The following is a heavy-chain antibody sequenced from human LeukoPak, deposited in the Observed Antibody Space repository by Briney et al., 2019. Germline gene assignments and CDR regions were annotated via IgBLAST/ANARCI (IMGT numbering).Heavy chain of an antibody. J-gene: IGHJ4*02. CDR1: GGSFSGYY. CDR3: ASRDPTKGAFDY. Sequence: PSETLSLTCAVYGGSFSGYYWSWIRQPPGKGLEWIGEINHSGSTNYNPSLKSRVTISVDTSKNQFSLKLSSVTAADTAVYYCASRDPTKGAFDYWGQGSLVTVSS. D-gene: IGHD2-2*01. V-gene: IGHV4-34*01. CDR2: INHSGST.